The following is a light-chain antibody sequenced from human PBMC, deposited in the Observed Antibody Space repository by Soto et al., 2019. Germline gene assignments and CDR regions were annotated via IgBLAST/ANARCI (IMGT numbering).Light chain of an antibody. CDR1: REYNNYI. Sequence: QSVLTRSSSASASLGSSVRLTCTLNREYNNYIIAWHQQLPGKAPRFLMKVEANGKNNKEGGVPDRFSGASSGADRYLTISNLQSEDEAEYYCETWDSDTPLFGGGNTVTVL. CDR2: VEANGKN. J-gene: IGLJ2*01. V-gene: IGLV4-60*03. CDR3: ETWDSDTPL.